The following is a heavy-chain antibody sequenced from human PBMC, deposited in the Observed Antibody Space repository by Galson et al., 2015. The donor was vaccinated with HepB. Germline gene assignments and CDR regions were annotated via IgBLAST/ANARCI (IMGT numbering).Heavy chain of an antibody. Sequence: SVKVSCKPSGYPFTDYYIHWVRRTPGQGLEWMGWINPGRGDTKYAQNFQGRVTMTRDKSINTVYMEVNSLISADTGFYYCARPIVTTFCGGDCPLGFWGQGTMVTVSS. D-gene: IGHD2-21*02. J-gene: IGHJ3*01. CDR3: ARPIVTTFCGGDCPLGF. CDR2: INPGRGDT. V-gene: IGHV1-2*02. CDR1: GYPFTDYY.